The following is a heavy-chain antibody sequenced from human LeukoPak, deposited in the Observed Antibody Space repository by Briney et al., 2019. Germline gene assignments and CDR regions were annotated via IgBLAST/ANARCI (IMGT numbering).Heavy chain of an antibody. V-gene: IGHV3-23*01. Sequence: PGGSLRLSCAASGFTFSSYAMSWVRQAPGKGLEWVSAISGSGGSTYYADSVKGRFTISRDNSKNKLYLQMNSLRAEDAAAYYCAKDFRQGPDCYFDYWGQGTLVTVSS. CDR2: ISGSGGST. D-gene: IGHD2-21*02. CDR3: AKDFRQGPDCYFDY. CDR1: GFTFSSYA. J-gene: IGHJ4*02.